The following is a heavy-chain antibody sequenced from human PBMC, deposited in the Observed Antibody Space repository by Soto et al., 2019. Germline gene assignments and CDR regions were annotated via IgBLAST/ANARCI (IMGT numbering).Heavy chain of an antibody. CDR1: GGSISSYY. CDR3: ARARRIAAAADNCYYYGMDV. Sequence: PSETLSLTCTVSGGSISSYYWSWIRQPPGKGLEWIGYIYYSGSTNYNPSLKSRVTISVDTSKNQFSLKLSSVTAADTAVYYCARARRIAAAADNCYYYGMDVWGQGTTVTVSS. D-gene: IGHD6-13*01. V-gene: IGHV4-59*01. J-gene: IGHJ6*02. CDR2: IYYSGST.